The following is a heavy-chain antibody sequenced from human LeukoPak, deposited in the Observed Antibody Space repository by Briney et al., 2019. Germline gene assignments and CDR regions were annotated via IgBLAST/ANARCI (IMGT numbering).Heavy chain of an antibody. Sequence: GGSLRLSCAASGFTFSDYYMSWIRQAPGKGLEWVSYIGSSGSTIYYADSVKGRFTISRDNAKNSLYLQMNSLRAEDTAVYYCARHRPAAMSTDAFDIWGQGTMVTVSS. D-gene: IGHD2-2*01. CDR1: GFTFSDYY. CDR3: ARHRPAAMSTDAFDI. CDR2: IGSSGSTI. V-gene: IGHV3-11*01. J-gene: IGHJ3*02.